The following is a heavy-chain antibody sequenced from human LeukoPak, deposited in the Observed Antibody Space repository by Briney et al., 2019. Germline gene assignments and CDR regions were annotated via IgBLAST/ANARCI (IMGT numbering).Heavy chain of an antibody. V-gene: IGHV4-38-2*02. CDR2: IYHSGIT. Sequence: SETLSLTCTVSGYSIRSGFYWGWIRQPPGKGLEWIGNIYHSGITYSTPSLKSRVTISVDTSKNQFSLKLSSVTAADTAVYYCARGLAPFITIWGQGTLVTVSS. CDR3: ARGLAPFITI. J-gene: IGHJ4*02. D-gene: IGHD3-16*02. CDR1: GYSIRSGFY.